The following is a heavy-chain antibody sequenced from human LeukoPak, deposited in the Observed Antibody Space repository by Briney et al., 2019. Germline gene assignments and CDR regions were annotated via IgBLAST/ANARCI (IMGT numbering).Heavy chain of an antibody. CDR3: AKAFTVGGIDY. CDR2: ISYDGSNK. Sequence: GGSLRLSCAGSGFTFSSYGMHWVRQAPGKGLEWVAVISYDGSNKYYADSVKGRFTISRGNSKNTLYLQMNSLRAEDTAVYYCAKAFTVGGIDYWGQGTLVTVSS. J-gene: IGHJ4*02. CDR1: GFTFSSYG. D-gene: IGHD1-26*01. V-gene: IGHV3-30*18.